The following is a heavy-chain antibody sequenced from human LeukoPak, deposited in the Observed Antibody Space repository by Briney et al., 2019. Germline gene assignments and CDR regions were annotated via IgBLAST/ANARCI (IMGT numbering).Heavy chain of an antibody. CDR1: GGPFSCYY. D-gene: IGHD3-10*01. Sequence: PSETLSLTCAVYGGPFSCYYWGWIRQPPGKGLEWIGEINHSGSTNYNPSLKSRVTISVDTSKKQFSLKLSSVTAADTAVYYCARGRVYGSGSYSLALSWGQGTLVTVSS. CDR3: ARGRVYGSGSYSLALS. V-gene: IGHV4-34*01. CDR2: INHSGST. J-gene: IGHJ4*02.